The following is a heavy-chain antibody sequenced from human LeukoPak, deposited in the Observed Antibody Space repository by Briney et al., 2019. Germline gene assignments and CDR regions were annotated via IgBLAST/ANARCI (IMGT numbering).Heavy chain of an antibody. J-gene: IGHJ4*02. CDR2: IYSGGST. CDR3: AKRQGSSASCYDY. D-gene: IGHD2-2*01. V-gene: IGHV3-53*01. Sequence: PGGSLRLSCAASGFTVSSNYMSWVRQAPGKGLEWVSVIYSGGSTYYADSVKGRFTISRDNSKNTLYLQMNNLRAEDTAIYYCAKRQGSSASCYDYWGQGTLVTVSS. CDR1: GFTVSSNY.